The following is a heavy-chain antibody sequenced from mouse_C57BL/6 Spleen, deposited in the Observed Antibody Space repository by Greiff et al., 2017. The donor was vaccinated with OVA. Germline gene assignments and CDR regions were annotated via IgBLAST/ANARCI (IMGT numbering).Heavy chain of an antibody. D-gene: IGHD1-1*01. CDR3: APYYYGSSSSWYFDV. CDR2: IDPEDGAT. J-gene: IGHJ1*03. V-gene: IGHV14-2*01. Sequence: EVQLQQSGAELVKPGASVKLSCTASGFNIKDYYMHWVKQRTEQGLEWIGRIDPEDGATKYAPKFQGKATITADTSSNTAYLQLSSLTSEDTAVYYCAPYYYGSSSSWYFDVWGTGTTVTVSS. CDR1: GFNIKDYY.